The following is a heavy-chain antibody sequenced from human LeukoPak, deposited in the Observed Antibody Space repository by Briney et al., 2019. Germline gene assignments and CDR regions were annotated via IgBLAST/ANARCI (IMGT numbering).Heavy chain of an antibody. CDR1: GGSISSSSYY. D-gene: IGHD1-26*01. CDR2: IYTSGST. V-gene: IGHV4-61*02. J-gene: IGHJ4*02. Sequence: PSETLSLTCTVSGGSISSSSYYWSWIRQPAGKGLEWIGRIYTSGSTNYNSSLKSRVTISVDTSKNQFSLKLSSVTAADTAVYYCARVSWGVYGSYQEATHFDYWGQGTLVTVSS. CDR3: ARVSWGVYGSYQEATHFDY.